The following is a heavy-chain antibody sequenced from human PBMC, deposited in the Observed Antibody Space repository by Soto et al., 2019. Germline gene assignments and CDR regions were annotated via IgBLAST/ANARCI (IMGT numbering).Heavy chain of an antibody. Sequence: ASVKVSCKVSGYTLTELSMHWVRQAPGKGLEWMGGFDPEDGETIYAQKFQGRVTMTEDTSTDTAYMELSSLRSEDTAVYYCARDLYYYGSGRLGYYYYYGMDVWGQGTTVTVSS. CDR3: ARDLYYYGSGRLGYYYYYGMDV. V-gene: IGHV1-24*01. J-gene: IGHJ6*02. CDR2: FDPEDGET. CDR1: GYTLTELS. D-gene: IGHD3-10*01.